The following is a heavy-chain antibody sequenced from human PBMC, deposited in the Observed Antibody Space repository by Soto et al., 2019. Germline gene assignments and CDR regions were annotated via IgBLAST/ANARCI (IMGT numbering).Heavy chain of an antibody. CDR1: GFTFSSYA. J-gene: IGHJ4*02. Sequence: EVQLLESGGGLVQPGGSLRLSCAASGFTFSSYAMSWVRQAPGKGLEWVSAISGSGGSTYYADSVKGRFTISRDNSKKPLYLQMNSLRAEDTAVYSCAKENGYSSSWFEFDYWGQGTLVTVSS. V-gene: IGHV3-23*01. D-gene: IGHD6-13*01. CDR2: ISGSGGST. CDR3: AKENGYSSSWFEFDY.